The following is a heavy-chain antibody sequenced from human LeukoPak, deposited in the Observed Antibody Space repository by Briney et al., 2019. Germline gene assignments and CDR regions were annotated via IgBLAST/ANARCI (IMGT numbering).Heavy chain of an antibody. CDR3: AREAYYYDSSGYYYQSGIGY. J-gene: IGHJ4*02. D-gene: IGHD3-22*01. CDR1: GDSVSSNSAA. CDR2: TYYRSKWYN. Sequence: SQTLSLTCAISGDSVSSNSAAWNWIRQSPSRGLEWLGRTYYRSKWYNDYAVSVKSRITINPDTSKNQFSLQLSSVTPEDTAVYYCAREAYYYDSSGYYYQSGIGYWGQGTLVTVSS. V-gene: IGHV6-1*01.